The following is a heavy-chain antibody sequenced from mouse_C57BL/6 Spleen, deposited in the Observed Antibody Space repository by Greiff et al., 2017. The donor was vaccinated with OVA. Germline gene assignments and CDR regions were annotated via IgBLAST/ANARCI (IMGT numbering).Heavy chain of an antibody. CDR3: TVYYSNYGFAY. CDR2: IDPETGGT. Sequence: VQLQQSGAELVRPGASVTLSCKASGYTFTDYEMHWVKQTPVHGLEWIGAIDPETGGTAYNQKFKGKAILTADKSSSTAYMELRSLTSEDSAVYYCTVYYSNYGFAYWGQGTLVTVSA. CDR1: GYTFTDYE. V-gene: IGHV1-15*01. J-gene: IGHJ3*01. D-gene: IGHD2-5*01.